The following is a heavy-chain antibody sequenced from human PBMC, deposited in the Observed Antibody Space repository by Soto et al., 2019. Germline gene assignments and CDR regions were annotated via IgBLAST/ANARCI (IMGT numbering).Heavy chain of an antibody. CDR2: LYPGDSDT. V-gene: IGHV5-51*01. Sequence: GESLKISCQASGYIFTNLWIGWVRQMPGKGPEWMGILYPGDSDTKYNPTFQGQVTISADKSITTTYLQWSSLKASDTAIYYCAASNFYYGRDVWGQGTTVTVSS. CDR1: GYIFTNLW. CDR3: AASNFYYGRDV. J-gene: IGHJ6*02.